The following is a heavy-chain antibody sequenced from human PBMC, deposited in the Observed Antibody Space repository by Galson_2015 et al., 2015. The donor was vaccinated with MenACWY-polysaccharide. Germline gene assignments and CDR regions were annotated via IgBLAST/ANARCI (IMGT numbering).Heavy chain of an antibody. J-gene: IGHJ4*02. CDR1: GFTFGISA. V-gene: IGHV3-23*01. CDR2: IGGSVPNT. D-gene: IGHD6-19*01. CDR3: AKGGWFDF. Sequence: PVRSLRLSCAASGFTFGISALSWVRQAPGKGLEWVSSIGGSVPNTYYADSVKGRFTISRDNSKNTLYLQMDSLRVEDTALYYCAKGGWFDFWGQGTLVTVSP.